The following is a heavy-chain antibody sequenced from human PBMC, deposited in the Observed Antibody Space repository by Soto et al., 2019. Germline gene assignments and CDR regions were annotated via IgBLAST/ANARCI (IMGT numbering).Heavy chain of an antibody. CDR1: GSSINSSGYY. D-gene: IGHD3-3*02. V-gene: IGHV4-39*01. Sequence: SETLSLTCTVSGSSINSSGYYWGWIRQPPGKGLEWIGSMFYGVSTYYNPSLKSRVTVSVDTSKNQFSLNLRSVTAADTAVYYCTRLPSRHLVDYWGQGTLVTVS. CDR2: MFYGVST. J-gene: IGHJ4*02. CDR3: TRLPSRHLVDY.